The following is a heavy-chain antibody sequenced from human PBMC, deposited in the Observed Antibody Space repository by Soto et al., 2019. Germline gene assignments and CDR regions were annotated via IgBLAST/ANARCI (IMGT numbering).Heavy chain of an antibody. D-gene: IGHD3-10*01. CDR1: GFVFSNYR. Sequence: EVQLVESGGGLVQPGGSLRLSCETSGFVFSNYRMSWVRQVPGKGPEWVANIRQDGSEIHYVDSVRGRFTISRDNAKSSLSLQMNSLRAEDTAVYHCVRSSGWTGDYWGQGMLVTVSS. CDR2: IRQDGSEI. CDR3: VRSSGWTGDY. V-gene: IGHV3-7*04. J-gene: IGHJ4*02.